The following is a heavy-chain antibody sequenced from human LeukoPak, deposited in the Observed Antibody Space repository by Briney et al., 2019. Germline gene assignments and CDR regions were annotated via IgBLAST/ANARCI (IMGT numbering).Heavy chain of an antibody. V-gene: IGHV4-59*08. CDR1: GDSISGYY. J-gene: IGHJ3*01. Sequence: SETLSLTCTVSGDSISGYYWSWIRQPPGKGLEWIAHIHYSGAIKYNPSLKSRVSMSVDTSKNQFSLRLSSVTAADTAVYYCARYGSGAYALDVWGQGTMVTVSS. CDR2: IHYSGAI. D-gene: IGHD3-10*01. CDR3: ARYGSGAYALDV.